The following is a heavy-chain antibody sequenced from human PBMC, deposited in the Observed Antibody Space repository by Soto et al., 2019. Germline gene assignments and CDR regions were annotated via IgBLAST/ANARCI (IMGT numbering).Heavy chain of an antibody. V-gene: IGHV3-33*08. CDR2: IWYDGSNK. Sequence: GGSLRLSCAASGFTFSSYGMHWVRQAPGKGLEWVAVIWYDGSNKYYADSMKGRFTISRDNSKNTLYLQMNSLRAEDTAVYYCARGLRIVGAREDAFDIWGQGTMVTVSS. CDR3: ARGLRIVGAREDAFDI. D-gene: IGHD1-26*01. J-gene: IGHJ3*02. CDR1: GFTFSSYG.